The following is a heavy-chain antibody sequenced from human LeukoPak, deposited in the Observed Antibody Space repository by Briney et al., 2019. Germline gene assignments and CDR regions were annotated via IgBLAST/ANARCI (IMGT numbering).Heavy chain of an antibody. CDR2: ISGSGGST. V-gene: IGHV3-23*01. D-gene: IGHD4-23*01. CDR3: AKVRGSATLVILDY. Sequence: GGSLRLSCAASGFTFSSYAMSWVRQAPGKGLEWVSAISGSGGSTYYADSVKGRFTISRDNSKNTLYLQMYSLRAEDTAVYYCAKVRGSATLVILDYWGQGTLVTVSS. CDR1: GFTFSSYA. J-gene: IGHJ4*02.